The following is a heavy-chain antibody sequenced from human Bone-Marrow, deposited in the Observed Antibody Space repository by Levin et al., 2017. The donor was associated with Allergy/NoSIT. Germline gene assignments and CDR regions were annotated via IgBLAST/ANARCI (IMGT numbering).Heavy chain of an antibody. V-gene: IGHV3-23*01. CDR2: ISGDGIII. CDR3: AKGHYSNYDWFDS. Sequence: GGSLRLSCELSGFVFSKHAMSWVRQAPGKGLEWVGSISGDGIIIYNTNLLRGRVTISRDISKKTVYLQMNSLRGEDTALYYCAKGHYSNYDWFDSWGQGTLVTVSS. CDR1: GFVFSKHA. D-gene: IGHD4-11*01. J-gene: IGHJ5*01.